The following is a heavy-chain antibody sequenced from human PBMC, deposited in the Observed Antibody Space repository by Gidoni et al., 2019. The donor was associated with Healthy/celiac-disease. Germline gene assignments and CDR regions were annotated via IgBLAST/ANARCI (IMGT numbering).Heavy chain of an antibody. Sequence: QVQLVVSGGGVVQPGRSLRLSCAASGFTFSSYGMHWVRQAPGKGLEWVAVIWYDGSNKYYADSVKGRFTISRDNSKNTLYLQMNSLRAEDTAVYYCARDYRGYCSGGSCPPGGYWGQGTLVTVSS. CDR2: IWYDGSNK. D-gene: IGHD2-15*01. CDR1: GFTFSSYG. V-gene: IGHV3-33*01. J-gene: IGHJ4*02. CDR3: ARDYRGYCSGGSCPPGGY.